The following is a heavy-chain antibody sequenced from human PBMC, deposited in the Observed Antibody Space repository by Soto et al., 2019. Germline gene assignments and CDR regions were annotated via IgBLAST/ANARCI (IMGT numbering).Heavy chain of an antibody. Sequence: ASVKVYFNASGYTFTSYGISWVRQATGQGLEWMGWINPNSGVTNYARKFQGRVTMTSDTSISTAYLEMRSLTTDDTAVSYCATNHRSITSRGSDFDPWGQGTQVTVSS. V-gene: IGHV1-2*07. D-gene: IGHD3-3*01. CDR3: ATNHRSITSRGSDFDP. CDR1: GYTFTSYG. J-gene: IGHJ5*02. CDR2: INPNSGVT.